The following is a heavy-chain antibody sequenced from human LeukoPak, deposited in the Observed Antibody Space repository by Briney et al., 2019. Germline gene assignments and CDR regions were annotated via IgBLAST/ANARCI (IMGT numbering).Heavy chain of an antibody. J-gene: IGHJ4*02. Sequence: GGSLRLSCAASGFIVSNYYMNWVRQAPGKGLECVSVIYNGGATYYADSVKGRFTISRDNSKNTLYLQMNSLRAEDTAVYFCARTAPAYYDFWSGYRWTHEYYFDYWGQGTLVTVSS. CDR3: ARTAPAYYDFWSGYRWTHEYYFDY. CDR1: GFIVSNYY. V-gene: IGHV3-53*01. CDR2: IYNGGAT. D-gene: IGHD3-3*01.